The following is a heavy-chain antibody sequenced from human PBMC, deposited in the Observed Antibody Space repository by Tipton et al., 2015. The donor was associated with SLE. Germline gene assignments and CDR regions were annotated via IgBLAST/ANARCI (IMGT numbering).Heavy chain of an antibody. J-gene: IGHJ4*02. D-gene: IGHD3-10*01. CDR3: ARGFGSRVDY. CDR1: GGSISSYY. Sequence: TLSLTCTVSGGSISSYYRSWIRQPPGKGLEWIGYIYYSGSTNYNPSLKSRVTISVDTSKNQFSLKLSSVTAADTAVYYCARGFGSRVDYWGQGTLVTVSS. CDR2: IYYSGST. V-gene: IGHV4-59*12.